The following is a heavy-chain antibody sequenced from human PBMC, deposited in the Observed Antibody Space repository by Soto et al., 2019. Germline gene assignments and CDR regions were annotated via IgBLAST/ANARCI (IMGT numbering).Heavy chain of an antibody. CDR2: IYYSGIT. Sequence: QVQLQESGPGLVKPSETLSLTCTVSGGSISTYYWSWIRQPPGKGLEWIGYIYYSGITNYNPSLKSRVTXSXXTSQTQLSVTLRSVTAADTGVCYCASGAGASAFGIWRQGTMVNVSS. V-gene: IGHV4-59*08. CDR3: ASGAGASAFGI. CDR1: GGSISTYY. D-gene: IGHD3-10*01. J-gene: IGHJ3*02.